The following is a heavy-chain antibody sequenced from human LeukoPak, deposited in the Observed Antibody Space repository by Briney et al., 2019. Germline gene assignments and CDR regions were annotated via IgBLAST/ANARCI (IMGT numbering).Heavy chain of an antibody. Sequence: GGSLRLSCAASGFTVSSNYMSWVRQAPGKGLEWVSVIYSGGSTYYADSVKGRFTISRDNAKNSLYLQMNSLRAEDTAVYYCARDKTPYYYDSSGYLIWGQGTLVTVSS. J-gene: IGHJ4*02. V-gene: IGHV3-53*01. CDR1: GFTVSSNY. CDR2: IYSGGST. D-gene: IGHD3-22*01. CDR3: ARDKTPYYYDSSGYLI.